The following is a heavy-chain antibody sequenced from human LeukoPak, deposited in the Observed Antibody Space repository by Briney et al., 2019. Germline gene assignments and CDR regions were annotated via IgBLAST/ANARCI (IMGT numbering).Heavy chain of an antibody. CDR1: GFTFSSYW. J-gene: IGHJ5*02. V-gene: IGHV3-7*01. CDR3: AGILRYFDWFRRGDWFDP. CDR2: IKQDGSEK. D-gene: IGHD3-9*01. Sequence: GGSLRPSCAASGFTFSSYWMSWVRQAPGKGLEWVANIKQDGSEKYYVDSVKGRFTISRDNAKNSLYLQMNSLRAEDTAVYYCAGILRYFDWFRRGDWFDPWGQGTLVTVSS.